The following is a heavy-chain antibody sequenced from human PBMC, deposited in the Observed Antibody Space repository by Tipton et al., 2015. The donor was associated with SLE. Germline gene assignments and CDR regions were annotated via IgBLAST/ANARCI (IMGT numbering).Heavy chain of an antibody. CDR2: INHSGST. Sequence: TLSLTCAVYGGPFSGYYWSWIRQPPGKGLEWIGEINHSGSTNYNPSLKSRVTISVDTSKNQFSLKLSSETAADTAVYYCARVRPPLSIFGVVKGTDYYYMDVWGKGTTVTVSS. CDR3: ARVRPPLSIFGVVKGTDYYYMDV. V-gene: IGHV4-34*01. D-gene: IGHD3-3*01. J-gene: IGHJ6*03. CDR1: GGPFSGYY.